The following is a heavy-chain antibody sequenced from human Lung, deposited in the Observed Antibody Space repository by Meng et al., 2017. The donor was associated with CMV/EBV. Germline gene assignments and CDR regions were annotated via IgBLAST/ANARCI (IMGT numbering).Heavy chain of an antibody. Sequence: SVKVSXQASGYTFTGYYMHWVRQAPGQGLEWMGWINPNSGGTNYAQKFQGRVTMTRDTSISTAYMELSRLRSDDTAVYYCARACSSTSCYPYYYYYYGMDVWGQGTXVTVSS. J-gene: IGHJ6*02. CDR1: GYTFTGYY. D-gene: IGHD2-2*01. CDR3: ARACSSTSCYPYYYYYYGMDV. CDR2: INPNSGGT. V-gene: IGHV1-2*02.